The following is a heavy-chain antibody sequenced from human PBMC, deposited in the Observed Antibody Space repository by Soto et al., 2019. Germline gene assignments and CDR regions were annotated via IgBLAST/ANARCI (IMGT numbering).Heavy chain of an antibody. D-gene: IGHD4-17*01. CDR2: IYHSGST. CDR3: ASFSTVTKYYFDY. CDR1: GGSISSGGYS. V-gene: IGHV4-30-2*01. Sequence: PSETLSLTCAVSGGSISSGGYSWSWIRQPPGKGLEWIGYIYHSGSTYYNPSLKSRVTISVDRSKNQFSLKLSSVTAADTAVYYCASFSTVTKYYFDYLGHGTLVTVSS. J-gene: IGHJ4*01.